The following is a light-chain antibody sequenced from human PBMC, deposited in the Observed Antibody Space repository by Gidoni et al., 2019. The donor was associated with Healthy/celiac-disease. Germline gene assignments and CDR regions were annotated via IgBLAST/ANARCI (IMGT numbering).Light chain of an antibody. CDR3: CSYAGSSTDAV. CDR2: EGS. Sequence: QSALTQPASVSGSPGQSITISRTGTSSDVGSYNLVSWYQQHPGKAPKLMIYEGSKRPSGVSNRFSGSKSGNTASLTISGLQAEDEADYYCCSYAGSSTDAVFGGGTQLTVL. CDR1: SSDVGSYNL. V-gene: IGLV2-23*01. J-gene: IGLJ7*01.